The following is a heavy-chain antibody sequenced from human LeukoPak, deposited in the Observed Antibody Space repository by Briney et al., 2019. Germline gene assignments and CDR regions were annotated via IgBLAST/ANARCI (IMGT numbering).Heavy chain of an antibody. Sequence: SETLSLTCTVSGGSISSYYWSWIRQPPGKGLEWIGYIYYSGSTNYNPSLKSRVTISVDTSKNQFSLKLSSVTAADTAVYYCARGGRYYDSSGYPDYWGQGTLATVSS. CDR1: GGSISSYY. V-gene: IGHV4-59*08. J-gene: IGHJ4*02. CDR3: ARGGRYYDSSGYPDY. D-gene: IGHD3-22*01. CDR2: IYYSGST.